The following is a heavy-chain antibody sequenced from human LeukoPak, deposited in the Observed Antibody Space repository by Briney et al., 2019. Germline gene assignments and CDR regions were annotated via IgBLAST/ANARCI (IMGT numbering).Heavy chain of an antibody. D-gene: IGHD3-10*01. Sequence: SETLSLTCAVYGGSFSGYYWSWVRQPPGKGLEWIGEINHSGSTNYNPSLTSRVTISVDTSKNQFSLKLSSVTAADTAVYYCARDYGSGSPLDYWGQGTLVTVSS. CDR3: ARDYGSGSPLDY. J-gene: IGHJ4*02. V-gene: IGHV4-34*01. CDR2: INHSGST. CDR1: GGSFSGYY.